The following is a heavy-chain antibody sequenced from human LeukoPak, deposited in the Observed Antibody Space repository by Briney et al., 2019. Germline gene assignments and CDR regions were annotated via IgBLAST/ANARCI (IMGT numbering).Heavy chain of an antibody. J-gene: IGHJ4*02. Sequence: PGGSLRLSCAASGFSFSIYWMTWVRQAPGKGLEWIGEMYLSGTTHSNPSVKSRVTISIDKSKNQFFLNLSSVTAADTAVYYCAGLVGRYSSGLYYYYFDYWGQGTLVTVS. D-gene: IGHD3-22*01. V-gene: IGHV4-4*02. CDR2: MYLSGTT. CDR1: GFSFSIYW. CDR3: AGLVGRYSSGLYYYYFDY.